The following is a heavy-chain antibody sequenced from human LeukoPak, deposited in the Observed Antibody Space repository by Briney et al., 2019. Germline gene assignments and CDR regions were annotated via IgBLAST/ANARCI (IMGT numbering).Heavy chain of an antibody. J-gene: IGHJ3*02. Sequence: GSSVKVSCKASGGTFGSYAISWVRQAPGQGLEWMGGIIPIFSTANYAQKFQGRVTITADESTSPVYMELSSLRSEDTAVYYCATSPYYDFWSGHNGAFDIWGQGTTVIVSS. V-gene: IGHV1-69*01. CDR3: ATSPYYDFWSGHNGAFDI. CDR2: IIPIFSTA. CDR1: GGTFGSYA. D-gene: IGHD3-3*01.